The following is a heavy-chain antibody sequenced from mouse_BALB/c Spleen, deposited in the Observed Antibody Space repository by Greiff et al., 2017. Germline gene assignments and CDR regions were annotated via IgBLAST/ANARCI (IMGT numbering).Heavy chain of an antibody. CDR2: IDPSDSET. V-gene: IGHV1S127*01. D-gene: IGHD2-2*01. CDR1: GYSFTSYW. Sequence: QVHVKQSGPQLVRPGASVKISCKASGYSFTSYWMHWVKQRPGQGLEWIGMIDPSDSETRLNQKFKDKATLTVDKSSSTAYMQLSSPTSEDSAVYYCARGGIYYGYGEDYWGQGTTLTVSS. J-gene: IGHJ2*01. CDR3: ARGGIYYGYGEDY.